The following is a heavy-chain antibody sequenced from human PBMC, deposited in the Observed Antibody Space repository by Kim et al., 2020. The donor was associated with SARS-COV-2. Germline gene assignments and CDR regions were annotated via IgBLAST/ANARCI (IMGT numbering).Heavy chain of an antibody. Sequence: GGSLRLSCAASGFTFSSHDMHWVRQATGKGLEWVSAIGTAGDTYYPGSVKGRFTISRENAKNSLYLQMNSLRAGDTAVYYCARAVSGSYFPAYYYYGMDVWGQGTTVTVSS. CDR3: ARAVSGSYFPAYYYYGMDV. V-gene: IGHV3-13*04. CDR1: GFTFSSHD. D-gene: IGHD1-26*01. CDR2: IGTAGDT. J-gene: IGHJ6*02.